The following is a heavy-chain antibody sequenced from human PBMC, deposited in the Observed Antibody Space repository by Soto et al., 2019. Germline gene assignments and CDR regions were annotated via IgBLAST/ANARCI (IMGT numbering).Heavy chain of an antibody. CDR3: ARDQGGGSCYSCYYFAMDV. V-gene: IGHV4-39*02. Sequence: SETLSHTCTVSGDSISRSSFYWGWIRQSPGKGLECIGIVYFTGSTNYNPSLKSRVTMSVDRSRNQFSLQLTSLTAADTAVYYCARDQGGGSCYSCYYFAMDVWGPGTTVTVSS. D-gene: IGHD2-15*01. J-gene: IGHJ6*02. CDR2: VYFTGST. CDR1: GDSISRSSFY.